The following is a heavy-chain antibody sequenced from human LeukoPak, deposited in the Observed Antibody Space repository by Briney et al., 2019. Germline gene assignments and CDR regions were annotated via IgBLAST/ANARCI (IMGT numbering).Heavy chain of an antibody. J-gene: IGHJ4*02. CDR3: ARDLEARDGYNCSFDY. D-gene: IGHD5-24*01. V-gene: IGHV3-33*01. CDR2: IWYDGSNK. CDR1: GFTFSSYG. Sequence: GGSLRLSCAASGFTFSSYGMHWVRQAPGKGLEWVAVIWYDGSNKYYADSVKGRFTISRDNSKNTLYLQMNSLRAEDTAVYYCARDLEARDGYNCSFDYWGRGTLVTVSS.